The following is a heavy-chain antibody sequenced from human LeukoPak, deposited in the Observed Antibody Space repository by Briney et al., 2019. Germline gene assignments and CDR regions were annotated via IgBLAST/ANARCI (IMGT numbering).Heavy chain of an antibody. CDR3: AKEQRAYSGYVVGSCFDP. J-gene: IGHJ5*02. V-gene: IGHV3-7*03. CDR1: GLTFSRYW. Sequence: GGALRLSCAASGLTFSRYWMSWVGQAPGKGVEGVAHINQDGREKYYVDCVKGGFTLSRDNSKKPLYIQMNSLRAEDTAIYYCAKEQRAYSGYVVGSCFDPWGRDPWSPSPQ. CDR2: INQDGREK. D-gene: IGHD5-12*01.